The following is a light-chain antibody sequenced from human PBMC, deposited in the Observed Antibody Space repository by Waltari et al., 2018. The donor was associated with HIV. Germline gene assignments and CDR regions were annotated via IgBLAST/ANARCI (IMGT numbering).Light chain of an antibody. V-gene: IGKV1-5*03. J-gene: IGKJ2*01. Sequence: IQMTQSPSILSASVGDRVTITCRASQNVDRWLAWYQQRPGRAPKLLIYKASTLEYGVPARFTGSGSGTNFTLTINSLRPDDFATYYCQQYNSDFYTFGLGTRLDLK. CDR2: KAS. CDR3: QQYNSDFYT. CDR1: QNVDRW.